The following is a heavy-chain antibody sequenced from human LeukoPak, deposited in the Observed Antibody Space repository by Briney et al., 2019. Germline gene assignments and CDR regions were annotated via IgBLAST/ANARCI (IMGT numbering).Heavy chain of an antibody. J-gene: IGHJ5*02. CDR1: GDTFSDYA. D-gene: IGHD2-15*01. CDR3: ARRILAYNWFDP. V-gene: IGHV1-69*13. CDR2: IIPNSGTP. Sequence: ASVKVSCKASGDTFSDYAISWVRQAPGQGLEWMGGIIPNSGTPNYAQKFQGRVTITADESTSTGYMELSSLRSEDTAMYYCARRILAYNWFDPWGQGTLVTVSS.